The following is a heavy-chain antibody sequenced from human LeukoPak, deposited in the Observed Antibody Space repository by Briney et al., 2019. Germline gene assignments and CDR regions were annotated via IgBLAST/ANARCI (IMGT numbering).Heavy chain of an antibody. CDR1: GFTFSSYE. D-gene: IGHD2-8*01. Sequence: GGSLRLSCAASGFTFSSYEMNWVRQAPGKGLEWVSYISSSGSTIYYADSVKGRFTISRDNAKNSLYLQMNSLRAEDTAVYHCARGWYYFDYWGQGTLVTVSS. CDR3: ARGWYYFDY. V-gene: IGHV3-48*03. J-gene: IGHJ4*02. CDR2: ISSSGSTI.